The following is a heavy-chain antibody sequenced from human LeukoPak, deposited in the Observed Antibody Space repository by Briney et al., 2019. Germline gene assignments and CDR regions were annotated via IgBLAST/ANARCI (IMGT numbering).Heavy chain of an antibody. V-gene: IGHV3-21*04. J-gene: IGHJ5*02. CDR1: GFTFSSYS. Sequence: PGGSLRLSCAASGFTFSSYSMNWVRQAPGKGLEWVSSISSSSSYIYYADSVKGRFTISRDNAKNSLYLQMNSLRAEDTAVYYCARVPSSKWYSSSWFGFDPWGQGTLVTVSS. CDR3: ARVPSSKWYSSSWFGFDP. D-gene: IGHD6-13*01. CDR2: ISSSSSYI.